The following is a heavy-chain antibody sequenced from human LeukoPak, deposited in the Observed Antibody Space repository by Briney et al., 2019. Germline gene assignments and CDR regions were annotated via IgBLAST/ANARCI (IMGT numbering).Heavy chain of an antibody. D-gene: IGHD2-2*01. CDR3: ARRYCSSTSCYSGDYYFDY. CDR2: IIPILGIA. Sequence: SVKVSCKASGGTFSSYAISWVRQAPGQGLEWMGRIIPILGIANYAQKFQGRVTITADKSTGTAYMELSSLRSEDTAVYYCARRYCSSTSCYSGDYYFDYWGQGTLVTVSS. J-gene: IGHJ4*02. CDR1: GGTFSSYA. V-gene: IGHV1-69*04.